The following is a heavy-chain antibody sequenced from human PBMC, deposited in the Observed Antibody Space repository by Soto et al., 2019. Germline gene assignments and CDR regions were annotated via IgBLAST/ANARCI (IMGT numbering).Heavy chain of an antibody. D-gene: IGHD3-22*01. CDR3: ARAGGANYYDSMGYYKGFDP. CDR2: IYPGDSDT. V-gene: IGHV5-51*01. Sequence: GESLKISCKGSGYSFTSYWIGWVRQMPGKGLEWMGLIYPGDSDTRYSPSFQGQVTISADKSISTAYLQCSSLKASDTAMYYCARAGGANYYDSMGYYKGFDPRGQGTLVTVS. CDR1: GYSFTSYW. J-gene: IGHJ5*02.